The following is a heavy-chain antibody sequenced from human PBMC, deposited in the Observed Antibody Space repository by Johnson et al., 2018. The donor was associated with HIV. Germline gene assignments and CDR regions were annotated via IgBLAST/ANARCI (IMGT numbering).Heavy chain of an antibody. Sequence: QVQLVESGGGAVRPGGSLRISCAASGFTFADYGMSWVRHAPGKGLGWVSYITSRGRTPYYEAPVMGRFTISRDNAKNSLYLQMNSLRAEDTAVYYCAREGIGGGAFDIWGQGTMVTVSS. CDR3: AREGIGGGAFDI. V-gene: IGHV3-11*04. CDR1: GFTFADYG. J-gene: IGHJ3*02. CDR2: ITSRGRTP.